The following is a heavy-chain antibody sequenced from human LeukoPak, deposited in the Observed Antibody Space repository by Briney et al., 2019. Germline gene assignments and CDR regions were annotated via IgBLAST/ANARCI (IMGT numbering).Heavy chain of an antibody. V-gene: IGHV5-51*01. CDR3: ARRMVRGVITSPFDS. CDR2: IYHGDSDT. Sequence: GESLKISCKGSGDSFTTYWINWVRQMPGKGVEWMGVIYHGDSDTRYSQSFQGQVTISADKSISTAFLQWSSLRASDTAMYYCARRMVRGVITSPFDSWGQGTLVTVSS. CDR1: GDSFTTYW. J-gene: IGHJ4*02. D-gene: IGHD3-10*01.